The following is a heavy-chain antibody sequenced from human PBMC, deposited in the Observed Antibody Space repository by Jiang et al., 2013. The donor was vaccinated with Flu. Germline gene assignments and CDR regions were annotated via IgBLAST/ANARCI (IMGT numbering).Heavy chain of an antibody. CDR1: GFTFSSYA. D-gene: IGHD3-22*01. CDR3: AKDLIITMIGDFDY. V-gene: IGHV3-23*01. Sequence: CAASGFTFSSYAMSWVRQAPGKGLEWVSAISGSGGSTYYADSVKGRFTISRDNSKNTLYLQMNSLRAEDTAVYYCAKDLIITMIGDFDYWGQGTLVTVSS. J-gene: IGHJ4*02. CDR2: ISGSGGST.